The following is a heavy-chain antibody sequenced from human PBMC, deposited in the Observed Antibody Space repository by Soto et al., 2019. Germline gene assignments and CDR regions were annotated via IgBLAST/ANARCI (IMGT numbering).Heavy chain of an antibody. CDR1: GFTFSSYG. Sequence: GGSLRLSCAASGFTFSSYGMHWVRQAPGKGLEWVAVIWYDGSNKYYADSVKGRFTISRDNSKNTLYLQMNSLRAEDTAVYYCARSTKGSTENFDYWGQGTLVTVAS. CDR3: ARSTKGSTENFDY. V-gene: IGHV3-33*01. J-gene: IGHJ4*02. CDR2: IWYDGSNK. D-gene: IGHD1-26*01.